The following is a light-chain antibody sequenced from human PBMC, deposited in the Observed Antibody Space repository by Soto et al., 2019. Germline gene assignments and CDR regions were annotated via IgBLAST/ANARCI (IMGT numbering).Light chain of an antibody. CDR1: TGAVASSYY. V-gene: IGLV7-43*01. J-gene: IGLJ2*01. CDR2: SAT. CDR3: LLYYGGAQQGV. Sequence: QAVVTQEPSLTVSPGGTVTLTCASSTGAVASSYYPNWFQQKPGQAPRSLIYSATNRHSWTPARFSGSLLGGKAALTVSGVQPDDEADYYCLLYYGGAQQGVFGGGTKLTVL.